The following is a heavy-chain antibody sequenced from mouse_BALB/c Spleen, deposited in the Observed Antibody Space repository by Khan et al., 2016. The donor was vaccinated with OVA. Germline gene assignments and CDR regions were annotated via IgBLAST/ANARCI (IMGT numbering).Heavy chain of an antibody. CDR2: ISTYSGST. V-gene: IGHV1S137*01. D-gene: IGHD2-3*01. CDR3: ARPAYDGYYDY. CDR1: GYTFIDYA. J-gene: IGHJ2*01. Sequence: QVQLQQSGPELVRPGVSVKISCKGSGYTFIDYAMYWVKQSHAKSLEWIGLISTYSGSTNYNQKFKGKVTMTVDKSSSAAYMELARLTSEDSAIYSCARPAYDGYYDYWGKGTTLIVSS.